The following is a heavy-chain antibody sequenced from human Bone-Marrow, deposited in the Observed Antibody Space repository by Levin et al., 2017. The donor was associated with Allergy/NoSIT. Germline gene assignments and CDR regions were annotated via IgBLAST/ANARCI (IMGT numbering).Heavy chain of an antibody. V-gene: IGHV3-53*01. Sequence: GASVKVSCVASGFPVNTNYMSWVRQAPGKGLEYVSIIYAGTTTYYADSVRGRFTISVDSFANTVFLQMSRLRVDDTAMYYCTRDGGAAASDWGRGTLVAVSS. CDR3: TRDGGAAASD. D-gene: IGHD6-13*01. CDR2: IYAGTTT. J-gene: IGHJ4*02. CDR1: GFPVNTNY.